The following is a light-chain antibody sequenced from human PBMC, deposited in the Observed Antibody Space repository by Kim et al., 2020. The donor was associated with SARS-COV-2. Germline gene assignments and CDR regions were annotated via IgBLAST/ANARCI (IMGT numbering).Light chain of an antibody. V-gene: IGLV1-40*01. Sequence: GQRVTISCTGSSSNIGAGYDVHWYQQLPGTATKLLIYGNSNRPSGVPDRFSGSKSGTSASLAITGLQAEDEADYYCQSYDSSLSVVFGGGTKLTVL. CDR2: GNS. CDR1: SSNIGAGYD. CDR3: QSYDSSLSVV. J-gene: IGLJ2*01.